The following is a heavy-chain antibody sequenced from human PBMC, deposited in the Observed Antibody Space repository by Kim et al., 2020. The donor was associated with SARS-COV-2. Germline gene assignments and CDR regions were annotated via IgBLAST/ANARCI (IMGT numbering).Heavy chain of an antibody. D-gene: IGHD3-16*01. Sequence: GGSLRLSCAASGFTFSSYAMHWVRQAPGKGLEWVAVISYDGSHKYYADSVKGRFTISRDNSKNTLYLQMNSLRAEDTAVYYCARDCGSGWGEWGQGTLVTVSS. V-gene: IGHV3-30-3*01. J-gene: IGHJ4*02. CDR3: ARDCGSGWGE. CDR2: ISYDGSHK. CDR1: GFTFSSYA.